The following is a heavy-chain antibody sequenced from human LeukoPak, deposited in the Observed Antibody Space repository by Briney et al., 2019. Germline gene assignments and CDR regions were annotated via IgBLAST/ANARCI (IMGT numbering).Heavy chain of an antibody. Sequence: ASVKVSCKASGYTFTSYGISWVRQAPGQGLEWMGWMNPNSGNTGYAQKFQGRVTMTRNTSISTAYMELSSLRSEDTAVYYCAREYYYDSSALPNDYWGQGTLVTVSS. CDR1: GYTFTSYG. V-gene: IGHV1-8*02. D-gene: IGHD3-22*01. CDR3: AREYYYDSSALPNDY. CDR2: MNPNSGNT. J-gene: IGHJ4*02.